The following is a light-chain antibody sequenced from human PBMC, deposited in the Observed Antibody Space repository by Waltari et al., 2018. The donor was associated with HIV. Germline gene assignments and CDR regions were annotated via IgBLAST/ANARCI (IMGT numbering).Light chain of an antibody. CDR2: VDN. Sequence: QSALTQPASVSGSPGQSITISCTGTSSDVGSYNVFPWYQQHPGKAPKLMIYVDNKRPAGVSNRFASSKSGNTASLIIVGRQEEDEADYYCCSYTGSTTWVFGGGTKLTVL. J-gene: IGLJ3*02. CDR3: CSYTGSTTWV. V-gene: IGLV2-23*01. CDR1: SSDVGSYNV.